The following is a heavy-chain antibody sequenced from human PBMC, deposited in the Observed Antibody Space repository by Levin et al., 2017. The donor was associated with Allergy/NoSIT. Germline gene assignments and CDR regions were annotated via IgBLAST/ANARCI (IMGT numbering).Heavy chain of an antibody. J-gene: IGHJ6*03. Sequence: GESLKISCAASGFTFSSYSMNWVRQAPGKGLEWVSSISSSSSYIYYADSVKGRFTISRDNAKNSLYLQMNSLRAEDTAVYYCARDVSPDYGDYYYYYYYMDVWGKGTTVTVSS. D-gene: IGHD4-17*01. V-gene: IGHV3-21*01. CDR1: GFTFSSYS. CDR3: ARDVSPDYGDYYYYYYYMDV. CDR2: ISSSSSYI.